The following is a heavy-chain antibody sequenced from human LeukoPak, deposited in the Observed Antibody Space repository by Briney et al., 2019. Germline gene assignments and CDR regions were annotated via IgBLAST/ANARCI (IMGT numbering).Heavy chain of an antibody. V-gene: IGHV1-2*02. CDR1: GYTFTGYY. D-gene: IGHD2-2*01. Sequence: ASVKVSCKASGYTFTGYYMHWVRQAPGQGLEWMGWINPNSGGTNYAQKFQGRVTMTRDTSISTAYMELSRLRSDDTAVYYCARSKVVPAADYFDYWGQGTLVTVSS. CDR2: INPNSGGT. J-gene: IGHJ4*02. CDR3: ARSKVVPAADYFDY.